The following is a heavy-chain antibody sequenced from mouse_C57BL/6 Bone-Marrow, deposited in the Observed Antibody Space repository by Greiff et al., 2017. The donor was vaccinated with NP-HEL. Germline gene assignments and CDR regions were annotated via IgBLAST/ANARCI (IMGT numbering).Heavy chain of an antibody. V-gene: IGHV1-76*01. J-gene: IGHJ2*01. D-gene: IGHD1-1*01. Sequence: QVQLQQSGAELVRPGASVKLSCKASGYTFTDYYINWVKQRPGQGLEWIARIYPGSGNTYYNEKFKGKATLTAEKSSSTAYMQLSSLTSEYSAVYFCARADYYGSSYGYWGQGTTLTVSS. CDR1: GYTFTDYY. CDR3: ARADYYGSSYGY. CDR2: IYPGSGNT.